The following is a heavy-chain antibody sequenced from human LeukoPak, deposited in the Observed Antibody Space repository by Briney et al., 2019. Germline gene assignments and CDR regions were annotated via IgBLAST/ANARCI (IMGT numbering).Heavy chain of an antibody. CDR1: GGSVSSGDYY. D-gene: IGHD6-19*01. CDR3: ARPNNPNSSGWYVKF. J-gene: IGHJ4*02. V-gene: IGHV4-61*02. CDR2: IHTTGST. Sequence: SQTLSLTCTVSGGSVSSGDYYWSWIRQPAGKGLEWIGRIHTTGSTNYNPSLKSRVTISVDTSKNQFSLNLRSVTAADTAVYYCARPNNPNSSGWYVKFWGQGTLVTVSS.